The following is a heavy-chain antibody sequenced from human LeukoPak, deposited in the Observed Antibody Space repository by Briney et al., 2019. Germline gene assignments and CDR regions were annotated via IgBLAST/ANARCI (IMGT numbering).Heavy chain of an antibody. J-gene: IGHJ4*02. V-gene: IGHV4-34*01. CDR3: ARGRGYSQDY. CDR1: GGSFSGYY. CDR2: INHSGST. Sequence: PSETLSLTCAVYGGSFSGYYWSWIRQPPGKGLEWIGEINHSGSTNYNPSLKSRVTISVDTSKNQFSLKLSSMTAADTAVYYCARGRGYSQDYWGQGTLVTVSS. D-gene: IGHD3-22*01.